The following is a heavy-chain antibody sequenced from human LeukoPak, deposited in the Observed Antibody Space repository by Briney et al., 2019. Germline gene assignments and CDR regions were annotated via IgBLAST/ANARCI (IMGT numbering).Heavy chain of an antibody. V-gene: IGHV3-53*01. D-gene: IGHD2-21*01. Sequence: QPGGSLRLSCAASGFTFSNAWMSWVRQAPGKGLEWVSVLYSGGDTYYADSVKGRFTISRDNSKNTLYLQLNTLRAEDTAMYYCARYIPSCGGNCDDGFDIWGQGTMVTVSS. CDR3: ARYIPSCGGNCDDGFDI. CDR2: LYSGGDT. CDR1: GFTFSNAW. J-gene: IGHJ3*02.